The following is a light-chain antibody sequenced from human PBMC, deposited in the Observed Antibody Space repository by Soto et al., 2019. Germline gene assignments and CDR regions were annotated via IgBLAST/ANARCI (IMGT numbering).Light chain of an antibody. J-gene: IGLJ1*01. CDR2: EVS. Sequence: QSVLTQPASVSGSPGQSITISCTGTSSGFGGYNSVSWYQQHPGKAPKLMIYEVSNRPSGVSNRFSGSKSGNTASLTISGLQAEDEADYYCSSYTSSSTPCVFGTGTKVTVL. V-gene: IGLV2-14*01. CDR3: SSYTSSSTPCV. CDR1: SSGFGGYNS.